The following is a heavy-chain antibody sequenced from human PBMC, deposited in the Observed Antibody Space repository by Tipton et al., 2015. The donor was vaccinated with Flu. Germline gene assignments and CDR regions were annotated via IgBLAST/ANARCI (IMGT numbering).Heavy chain of an antibody. CDR1: GGSIRSSTDF. D-gene: IGHD2-21*02. CDR3: ARDVGPQIKVTGGLDV. V-gene: IGHV4-39*07. CDR2: IYYTGST. Sequence: TLSLTCTVSGGSIRSSTDFWAWIRQSPGKGLEWIGTIYYTGSTYYNVSLKSRVTISVDTSKNQFSLKLSSVTPADTAVYYCARDVGPQIKVTGGLDVWGQGTTVTVSS. J-gene: IGHJ6*02.